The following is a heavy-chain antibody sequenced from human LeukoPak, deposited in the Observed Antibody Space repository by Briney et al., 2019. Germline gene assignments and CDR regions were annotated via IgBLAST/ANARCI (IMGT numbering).Heavy chain of an antibody. CDR3: ASRTDYYDSTGYFF. V-gene: IGHV1-69*04. CDR2: IIPILGIA. Sequence: SVKVSCKASGGTFSSYAISWVRQAPGQGLEWMGRIIPILGIANYAQKFQGRVTITADKSTSTAYMELSSLRSEDTAVYYCASRTDYYDSTGYFFWGQGTLVTVSS. D-gene: IGHD3-22*01. CDR1: GGTFSSYA. J-gene: IGHJ4*02.